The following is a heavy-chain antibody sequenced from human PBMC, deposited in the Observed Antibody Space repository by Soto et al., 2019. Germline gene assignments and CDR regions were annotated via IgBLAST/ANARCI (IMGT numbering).Heavy chain of an antibody. J-gene: IGHJ4*02. CDR3: ARGGSLAEYFDY. CDR2: IIPIFGTA. D-gene: IGHD1-26*01. V-gene: IGHV1-69*13. CDR1: GGTFSSYA. Sequence: SVKVSCKTSGGTFSSYAISWVRQAPGQGLEWMGGIIPIFGTANYAQKFQGRVTITADESTSTAYMELSSLRSEDTAVYYCARGGSLAEYFDYWGQGTLVTVSS.